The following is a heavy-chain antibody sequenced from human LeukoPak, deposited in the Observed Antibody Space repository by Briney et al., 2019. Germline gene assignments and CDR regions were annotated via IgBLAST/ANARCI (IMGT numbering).Heavy chain of an antibody. CDR1: GFTFSSYA. CDR2: ISSNGGST. CDR3: AREDGYNTFAY. Sequence: GGSLRLSCAASGFTFSSYAMHWVRQAPGKGLEYVSAISSNGGSTYYANSVKGRFTISRDNSKNTLYLQMGSLRAEDMAVYYCAREDGYNTFAYWGQGTLVTVSS. V-gene: IGHV3-64*01. J-gene: IGHJ4*02. D-gene: IGHD5-24*01.